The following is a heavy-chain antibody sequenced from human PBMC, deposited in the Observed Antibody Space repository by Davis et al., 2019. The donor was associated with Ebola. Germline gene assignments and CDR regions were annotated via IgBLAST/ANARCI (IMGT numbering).Heavy chain of an antibody. D-gene: IGHD2-15*01. CDR2: IGLSNDIT. Sequence: PGGSLRLSCEVSDFSFNNYAVNWIRQAPGRGLEWLSLIGLSNDITAYADSVKGRFTISRDNSKSTLYLQMNSLRAEDTAVYYCARAEGFLWDNVVVEVPALLYWGQGALVTVSS. J-gene: IGHJ4*02. CDR3: ARAEGFLWDNVVVEVPALLY. V-gene: IGHV3-23*01. CDR1: DFSFNNYA.